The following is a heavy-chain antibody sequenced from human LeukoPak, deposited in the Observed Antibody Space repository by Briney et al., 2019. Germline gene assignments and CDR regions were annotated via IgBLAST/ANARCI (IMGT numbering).Heavy chain of an antibody. CDR1: GGSISSYY. D-gene: IGHD2-21*02. CDR3: ARGDYCGGACYPDDGWFDP. Sequence: SETLSLTCTVSGGSISSYYWSWIRQPPGKGLEWIGYIYYSGSTNYNPSLKSRVTISVDTSKNQFSLKLSSVTAADTAVYYCARGDYCGGACYPDDGWFDPWGQGTLVTVSS. CDR2: IYYSGST. J-gene: IGHJ5*02. V-gene: IGHV4-59*08.